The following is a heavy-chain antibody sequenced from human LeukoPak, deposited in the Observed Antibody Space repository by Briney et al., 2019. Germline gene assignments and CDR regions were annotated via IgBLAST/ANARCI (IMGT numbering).Heavy chain of an antibody. J-gene: IGHJ5*02. V-gene: IGHV4-31*03. D-gene: IGHD6-6*01. Sequence: PSETLSLTCTVSGGSISSGGYYWSWIRQHPGKGLEWIGYIYYSGSTYYNPSLKSRVTISVDTSKNQFSLKLSSVTAADTAVYYCARESGGFPHSSSSLGYNWFDPWGQGTLVTVSS. CDR3: ARESGGFPHSSSSLGYNWFDP. CDR1: GGSISSGGYY. CDR2: IYYSGST.